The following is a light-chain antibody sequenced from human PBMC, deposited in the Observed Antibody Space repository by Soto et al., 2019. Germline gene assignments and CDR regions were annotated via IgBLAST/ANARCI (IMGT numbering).Light chain of an antibody. CDR2: AAS. Sequence: TQSPSTLSATAGDRVTITCRACQSISSSYLAWYQQKPGQSPRLLIYAASSRATGIPDRFSGSGSGTDFTLTISRLEPEDFAVYYCQLYGGSHMFSFGQGTKLEIK. J-gene: IGKJ2*01. CDR1: QSISSSY. CDR3: QLYGGSHMFS. V-gene: IGKV3-20*01.